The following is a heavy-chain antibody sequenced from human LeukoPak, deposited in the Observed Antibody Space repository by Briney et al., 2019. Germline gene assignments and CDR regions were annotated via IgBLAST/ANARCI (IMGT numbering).Heavy chain of an antibody. CDR2: IIPIFGTA. D-gene: IGHD4-17*01. CDR3: ATYGDSEYFFNY. J-gene: IGHJ4*02. Sequence: SVKVSCKASGGTFSSYAISWVRQAPGQGLEWMGGIIPIFGTANYAQKFQGRVTITADESTSTAYMELSSLRSEDTAVYYCATYGDSEYFFNYWGQGTLVTVSS. V-gene: IGHV1-69*13. CDR1: GGTFSSYA.